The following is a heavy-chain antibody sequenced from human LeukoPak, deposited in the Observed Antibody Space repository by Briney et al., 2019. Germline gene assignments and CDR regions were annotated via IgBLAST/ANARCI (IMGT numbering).Heavy chain of an antibody. Sequence: PSETLSLTCTVSGGSISSYYWSWIRQPAGKGLEWIGRIYTSGSTNYNPSLKSRVTMSVDTSKNQFFLQLMSVPAADTAVYYCARSKPSPAVFLWFGGGEGYYYGMDVWGQGTTVTVSS. CDR1: GGSISSYY. CDR2: IYTSGST. CDR3: ARSKPSPAVFLWFGGGEGYYYGMDV. D-gene: IGHD3-10*01. J-gene: IGHJ6*02. V-gene: IGHV4-4*07.